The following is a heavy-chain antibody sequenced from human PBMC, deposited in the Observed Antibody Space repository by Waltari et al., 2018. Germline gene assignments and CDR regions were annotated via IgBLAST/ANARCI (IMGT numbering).Heavy chain of an antibody. V-gene: IGHV4-61*01. CDR3: ARHRRSTADVDF. J-gene: IGHJ4*02. CDR2: IYFTGST. Sequence: LTCTVSGDSVTSGSYFWSWVRQPPGKGLQWIGFIYFTGSTNYNPSLKSRVTISKDSSKNQFSLNLSSVTAADTAVYYCARHRRSTADVDFWGQGTLVTVSS. CDR1: GDSVTSGSYF. D-gene: IGHD1-26*01.